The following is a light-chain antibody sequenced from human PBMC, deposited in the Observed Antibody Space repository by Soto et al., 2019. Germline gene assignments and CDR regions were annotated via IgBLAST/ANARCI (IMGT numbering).Light chain of an antibody. CDR1: QSVSSY. CDR2: DAS. CDR3: QQLSNGPPFA. V-gene: IGKV3-11*01. Sequence: EFVITQSPATLVLNPGEGAALCCRVCQSVSSYLAWYQQKPGQAPRLLIYDASNRATGIPARVSDSGSETDFPHTISSLDPEYFAVYYSQQLSNGPPFAIGAGTKVDIK. J-gene: IGKJ3*01.